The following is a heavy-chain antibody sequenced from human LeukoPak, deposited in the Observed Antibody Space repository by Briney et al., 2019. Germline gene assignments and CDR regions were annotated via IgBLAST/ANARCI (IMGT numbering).Heavy chain of an antibody. CDR2: INHSGST. D-gene: IGHD3-10*01. J-gene: IGHJ6*03. CDR3: ARDFGYYYYYMDV. Sequence: PSETLSLTCAVYGGSFSGYYWSWIRQPPGKGLEWIGEINHSGSTNYNPSLKSRVTISVDTSKNQFSLKLSSVTAADTAVYYCARDFGYYYYYMDVWGKGTTVTVSS. CDR1: GGSFSGYY. V-gene: IGHV4-34*01.